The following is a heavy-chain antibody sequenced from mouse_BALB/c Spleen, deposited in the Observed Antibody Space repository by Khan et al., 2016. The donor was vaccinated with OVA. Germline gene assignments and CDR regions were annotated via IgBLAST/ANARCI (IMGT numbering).Heavy chain of an antibody. V-gene: IGHV2-6-1*01. J-gene: IGHJ4*01. CDR3: ARQPYYHYNIMDY. Sequence: VQLQESGPGLVAPSQSLSITCTISGFSLTNYGVHWVRQPPGKGLEWLVVIWSDGSTTYNSALKSRLTISKDNSKSQVFLKMNSLQTDDTAMYFGARQPYYHYNIMDYWGQGTPVTVSS. D-gene: IGHD2-10*01. CDR1: GFSLTNYG. CDR2: IWSDGST.